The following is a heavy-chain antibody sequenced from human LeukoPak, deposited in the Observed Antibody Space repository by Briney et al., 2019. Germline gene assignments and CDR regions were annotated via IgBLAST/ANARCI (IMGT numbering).Heavy chain of an antibody. CDR3: ARTWRSYGPYYFDY. Sequence: SETLSLTCTVSGGSISSYYWSWIRQPPGKGLEWIGYIYYSGSTNYNPSLKSRVTISVDTSKNQFSLKLSSVTAADTAVYYCARTWRSYGPYYFDYWGQGTLVTVSS. CDR1: GGSISSYY. D-gene: IGHD5-18*01. CDR2: IYYSGST. J-gene: IGHJ4*02. V-gene: IGHV4-59*01.